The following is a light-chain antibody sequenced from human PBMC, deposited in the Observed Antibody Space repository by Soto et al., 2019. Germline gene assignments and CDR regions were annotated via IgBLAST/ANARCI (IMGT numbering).Light chain of an antibody. CDR1: QSSSSW. CDR3: QQYNSFWT. Sequence: DIQMTQSPSTLSASVGDRVTITCLAIQSSSSWLAWYQQKPGKAPRLLIDDASYLERGVPSRFSGSGSGTECTLIISDLQPDDLATYYCQQYNSFWTFGQGTQVEI. J-gene: IGKJ1*01. V-gene: IGKV1-5*01. CDR2: DAS.